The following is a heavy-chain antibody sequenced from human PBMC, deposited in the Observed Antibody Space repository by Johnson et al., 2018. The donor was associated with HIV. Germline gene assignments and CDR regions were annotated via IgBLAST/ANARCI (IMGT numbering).Heavy chain of an antibody. CDR1: GFTFSDYY. Sequence: QVQLVESGGGLVKPGGSLRLSCAASGFTFSDYYMSWIRQAPGKGLEWVAVISYDGSNKYYADSVKGRFTISRDNSKNTLYLQMNSLRAEDTAVYYCARGIAAAGSDAFDIWGQGTMVTVSS. CDR2: ISYDGSNK. CDR3: ARGIAAAGSDAFDI. V-gene: IGHV3-30*03. D-gene: IGHD6-13*01. J-gene: IGHJ3*02.